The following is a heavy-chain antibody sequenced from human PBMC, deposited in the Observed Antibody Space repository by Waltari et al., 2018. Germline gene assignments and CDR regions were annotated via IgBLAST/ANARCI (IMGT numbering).Heavy chain of an antibody. CDR1: GFTFSATS. Sequence: EVQLMESGGGLIQPGGSLRLSCSASGFTFSATSVNWVRQAAGKGLEWVSFISSGGKTIYYTDSVKGRFTISRDNAKNSLYLQMNSLRDEDTAVYYCARGITLDVWGQGTTVTVSS. J-gene: IGHJ6*02. CDR2: ISSGGKTI. CDR3: ARGITLDV. V-gene: IGHV3-48*02.